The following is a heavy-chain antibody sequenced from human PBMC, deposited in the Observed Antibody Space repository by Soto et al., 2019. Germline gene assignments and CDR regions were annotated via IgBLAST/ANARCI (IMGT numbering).Heavy chain of an antibody. CDR1: GFTFSSYA. D-gene: IGHD3-3*01. Sequence: GGSLRLSCSASGFTFSSYAMHWVRQAPGKGLEYVSAISSNGGSTYYADSVKGRFTISRDNSKNTLYLQMTSLRAEDTAVYYCVKDLNVGLRFLEWLPYYYYYGMDVWGQGTTVTVSS. CDR2: ISSNGGST. CDR3: VKDLNVGLRFLEWLPYYYYYGMDV. J-gene: IGHJ6*02. V-gene: IGHV3-64D*08.